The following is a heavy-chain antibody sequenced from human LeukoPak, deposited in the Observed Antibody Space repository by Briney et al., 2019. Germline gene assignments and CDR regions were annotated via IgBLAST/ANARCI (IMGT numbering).Heavy chain of an antibody. CDR3: ARGRSKIWFLNY. CDR2: INPSSGST. V-gene: IGHV1-46*01. Sequence: ASVKVSCKASGYTFTGYYMHWVRQAPGQGLEWMGWINPSSGSTSYPQKFQGRVTMTSDTSTSIVYMEVTSLKSDDTAVYYCARGRSKIWFLNYWGQGTLVTVSS. CDR1: GYTFTGYY. D-gene: IGHD5/OR15-5a*01. J-gene: IGHJ4*02.